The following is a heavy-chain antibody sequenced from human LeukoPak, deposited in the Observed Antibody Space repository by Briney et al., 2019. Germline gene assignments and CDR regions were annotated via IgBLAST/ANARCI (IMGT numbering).Heavy chain of an antibody. J-gene: IGHJ4*02. CDR2: ISSSGSTI. CDR1: GFTFSDYY. V-gene: IGHV3-11*01. CDR3: ARIGSSSWLVFDY. Sequence: GGTLRLSCAASGFTFSDYYMSWIRQAPGKGLEWVSYISSSGSTIYYADSVKGRFTISRDNAKNSLYLQMNSLRAEDTAVYYCARIGSSSWLVFDYWGQGTLVTVSS. D-gene: IGHD6-13*01.